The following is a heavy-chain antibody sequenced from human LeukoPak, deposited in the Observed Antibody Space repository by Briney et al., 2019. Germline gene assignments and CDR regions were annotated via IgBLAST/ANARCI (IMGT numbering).Heavy chain of an antibody. CDR3: ALDPRFDY. V-gene: IGHV3-23*05. CDR2: ISTGSST. CDR1: GFTFSSHA. Sequence: TGGSLRLSCAASGFTFSSHAMSWVRQAPGKGLEWVSAISTGSSTFYVDSVKGRFTISRDNSKNTLYLQMNSLRAEDTAVYYCALDPRFDYWGQGTLVTVSS. D-gene: IGHD1-1*01. J-gene: IGHJ4*02.